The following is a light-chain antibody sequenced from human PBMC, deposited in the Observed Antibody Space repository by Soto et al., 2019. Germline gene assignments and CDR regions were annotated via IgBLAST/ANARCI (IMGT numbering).Light chain of an antibody. CDR3: QQYNDYSWT. CDR2: KAS. V-gene: IGKV1-5*03. J-gene: IGKJ1*01. Sequence: IQMTQSPSTLYASVGDRVAITCRASQSIGIWLAWYQKKPGKAPRFLIYKASTLQTGVPSRFSGSGSGTEFTLTISSLQPDDFATYYCQQYNDYSWTFGQGTKVEIK. CDR1: QSIGIW.